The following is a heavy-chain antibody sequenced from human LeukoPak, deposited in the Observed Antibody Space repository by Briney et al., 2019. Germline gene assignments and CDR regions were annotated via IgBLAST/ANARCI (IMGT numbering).Heavy chain of an antibody. V-gene: IGHV3-21*01. Sequence: PGRSLRLSCAASGFTFDDYAMNWVRQAPGKGLEWVSSISSSSSYIYYADSVKGRFTISRDNAKNSLYLQMNSLRAEDTAVYYCARLHLSGSYFDYWGQGTLVTVSS. CDR3: ARLHLSGSYFDY. J-gene: IGHJ4*02. D-gene: IGHD1-26*01. CDR1: GFTFDDYA. CDR2: ISSSSSYI.